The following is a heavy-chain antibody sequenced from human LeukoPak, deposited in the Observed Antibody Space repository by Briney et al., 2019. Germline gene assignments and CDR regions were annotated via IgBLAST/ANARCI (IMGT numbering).Heavy chain of an antibody. V-gene: IGHV4-39*07. J-gene: IGHJ4*02. CDR3: ARVLPHFDY. CDR2: IYYSGST. Sequence: PSETLSLTCTVSGGSISSSSYYWGWIRQPPGKGLEWIGSIYYSGSTYYNPSLKSRVTISVDTSKNQFSLKLSSVTAADTAVYYCARVLPHFDYWGQGTLVTVSS. CDR1: GGSISSSSYY.